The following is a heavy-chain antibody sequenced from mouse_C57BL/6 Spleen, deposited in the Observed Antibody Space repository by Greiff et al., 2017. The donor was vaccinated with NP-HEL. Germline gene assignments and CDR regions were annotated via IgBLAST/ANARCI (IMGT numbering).Heavy chain of an antibody. CDR2: IYPRSGNT. Sequence: QVQLKESGAELARPGASVKLSCKASGYTFTSYGISWVKQRPGQGLEWIGEIYPRSGNTYYNEKFKGKATLTADKSSSTAYMELRSLTSEDSAVYFCARDWENAMDYWGQGTSVTVSS. CDR3: ARDWENAMDY. V-gene: IGHV1-81*01. CDR1: GYTFTSYG. D-gene: IGHD4-1*01. J-gene: IGHJ4*01.